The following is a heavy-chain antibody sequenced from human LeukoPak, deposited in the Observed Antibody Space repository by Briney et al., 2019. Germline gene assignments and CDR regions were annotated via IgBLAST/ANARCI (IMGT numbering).Heavy chain of an antibody. CDR1: GYSISSGYY. D-gene: IGHD3-10*01. Sequence: PSETLSLTCTVSGYSISSGYYWGWIRQSAGKGLEWIGRIYTSGNTNYNPSLKSRVIISVDTSENQISLKLSSVTAADTAVYYCATSRFSGGLGRFDPWGQGTLVTVSS. CDR3: ATSRFSGGLGRFDP. CDR2: IYTSGNT. J-gene: IGHJ5*02. V-gene: IGHV4-61*02.